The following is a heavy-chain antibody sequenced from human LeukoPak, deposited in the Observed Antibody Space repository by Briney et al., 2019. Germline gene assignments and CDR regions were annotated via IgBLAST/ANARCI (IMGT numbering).Heavy chain of an antibody. CDR1: GFTFSSYA. Sequence: PGGSLRLSCAASGFTFSSYAMSWVRQAPGKGLEWVSAISGSGGSTYYADSVKGRFTISRDNSKNTLYLQMNSLRAEVTAVYYCAKSGDFWSGYSDYWGQGTLVTVSS. V-gene: IGHV3-23*01. CDR3: AKSGDFWSGYSDY. D-gene: IGHD3-3*01. CDR2: ISGSGGST. J-gene: IGHJ4*02.